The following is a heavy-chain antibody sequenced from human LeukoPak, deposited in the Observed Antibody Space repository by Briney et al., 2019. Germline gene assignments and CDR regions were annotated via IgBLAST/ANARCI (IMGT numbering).Heavy chain of an antibody. J-gene: IGHJ4*02. CDR3: ARRGPIAVAGKDY. V-gene: IGHV4-39*01. CDR1: GGSISSSSYY. Sequence: PSETLSLTCTVSGGSISSSSYYWGWLRQPPGKGLEWIGSIYYSGSTYYNPSLKSRVTISVDTSKNQFSLKLSSVTAADTAVYYCARRGPIAVAGKDYWGQGTLVTVSS. D-gene: IGHD6-19*01. CDR2: IYYSGST.